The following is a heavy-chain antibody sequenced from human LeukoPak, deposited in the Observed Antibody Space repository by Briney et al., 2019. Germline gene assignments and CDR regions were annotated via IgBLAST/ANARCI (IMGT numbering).Heavy chain of an antibody. CDR3: ARDGRSRGLSHVNFDY. CDR2: ISSSGMTK. Sequence: GGSLRLSCAASGFNLSGYWMNWVRQAPGKGLEWVSYISSSGMTKYYAVSVKGRFTMSRDNAKNSLYLQLNSLRAEDTAVYYCARDGRSRGLSHVNFDYWGQGILVTVSS. CDR1: GFNLSGYW. D-gene: IGHD3-16*02. V-gene: IGHV3-48*04. J-gene: IGHJ4*02.